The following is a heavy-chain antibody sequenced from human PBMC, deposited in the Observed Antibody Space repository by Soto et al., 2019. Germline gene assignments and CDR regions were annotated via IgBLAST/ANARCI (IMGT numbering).Heavy chain of an antibody. D-gene: IGHD2-2*01. V-gene: IGHV4-34*01. CDR2: INHSGST. Sequence: ESLKISCAASGFTFSSYWMHWVRQAPGKGLVWIGEINHSGSTNYNPSLKSRVTISVDTSKNQFSLKLSSVTAADTAVYYCARGHCSSTSCYAPGGWFDPWGQGTLVTVSS. CDR3: ARGHCSSTSCYAPGGWFDP. J-gene: IGHJ5*02. CDR1: GFTFSSYW.